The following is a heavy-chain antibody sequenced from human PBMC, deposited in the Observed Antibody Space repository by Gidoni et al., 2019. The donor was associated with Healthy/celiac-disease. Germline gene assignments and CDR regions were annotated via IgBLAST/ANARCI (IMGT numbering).Heavy chain of an antibody. J-gene: IGHJ4*02. CDR1: GFTFSNAW. V-gene: IGHV3-15*01. Sequence: EVQLVESGGGLVKPGGSLRLSCAASGFTFSNAWMSRVRQAPGKGLEWVGRIKIKTDGGTTDYAAPVKGRFTISRDDSKNTLYLQMNSLKTEDTAVYYCTTGKNQLLSDYWGQGTLVTVSS. D-gene: IGHD2-2*01. CDR2: IKIKTDGGTT. CDR3: TTGKNQLLSDY.